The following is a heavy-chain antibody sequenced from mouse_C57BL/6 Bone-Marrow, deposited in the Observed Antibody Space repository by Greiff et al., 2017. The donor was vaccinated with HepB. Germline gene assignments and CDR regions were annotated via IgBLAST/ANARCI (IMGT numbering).Heavy chain of an antibody. Sequence: QVQLQQPGTELVKPGASVKLSCKASGYTFTSYWMHWVKQRPGQGLEWIGNINPSNGGTNYNEKFKSKATLTVDKSSSTAYMQRSSLTSEDSAVYYCARSVWLRRDWDAMDYWGQGTSVTVSS. CDR3: ARSVWLRRDWDAMDY. V-gene: IGHV1-53*01. CDR1: GYTFTSYW. D-gene: IGHD2-2*01. J-gene: IGHJ4*01. CDR2: INPSNGGT.